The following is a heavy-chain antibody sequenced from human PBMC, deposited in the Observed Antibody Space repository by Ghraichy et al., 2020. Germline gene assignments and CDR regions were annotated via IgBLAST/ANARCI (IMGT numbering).Heavy chain of an antibody. J-gene: IGHJ3*02. CDR3: ARDWGYCSGGRCYSDAFDI. CDR1: GLTFSSYS. Sequence: GGSLRLSCAASGLTFSSYSLSWVRQAPGKGLECVSSIDSSSSYIYYADSLKGRFTISRDNAKNSLYLQMNSLRAEDTAIYYCARDWGYCSGGRCYSDAFDIWGQGTMVTVSS. CDR2: IDSSSSYI. D-gene: IGHD2-15*01. V-gene: IGHV3-21*01.